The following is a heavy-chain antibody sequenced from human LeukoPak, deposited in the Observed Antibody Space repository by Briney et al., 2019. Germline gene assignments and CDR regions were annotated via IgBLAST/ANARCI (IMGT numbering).Heavy chain of an antibody. CDR2: IYYSGST. V-gene: IGHV4-39*01. D-gene: IGHD6-19*01. CDR1: GGSISSSSYY. Sequence: PSETLSLTCTVAGGSISSSSYYWGWIRQPPGKGLEWIGSIYYSGSTYYNPSLKSRVTIPVDTSKNQFSLKLSSVTAADTAVYYCARGSGIAVAAPGDAFDIWGQGTMVTVSS. J-gene: IGHJ3*02. CDR3: ARGSGIAVAAPGDAFDI.